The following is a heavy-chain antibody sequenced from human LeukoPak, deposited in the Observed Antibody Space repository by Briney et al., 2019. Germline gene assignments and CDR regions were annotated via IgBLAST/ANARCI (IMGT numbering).Heavy chain of an antibody. CDR2: IYYSGST. CDR1: GGSISSGGYY. V-gene: IGHV4-31*03. J-gene: IGHJ4*02. D-gene: IGHD3-22*01. Sequence: SETLSLTCTVSGGSISSGGYYWSWIRQHPGKGLEWIGYIYYSGSTYYSPSLKSRVTISVDTSKNQFSLKLSSVTAADTAVYYCAASASYYDSSAATPDYWGQGTLVTVSS. CDR3: AASASYYDSSAATPDY.